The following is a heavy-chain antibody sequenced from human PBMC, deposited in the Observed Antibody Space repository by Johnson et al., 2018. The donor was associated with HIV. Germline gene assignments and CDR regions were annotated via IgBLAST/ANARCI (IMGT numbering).Heavy chain of an antibody. J-gene: IGHJ3*02. V-gene: IGHV3-30*19. D-gene: IGHD2-21*01. Sequence: QVQLVESGGGLVQPGGSLRLSCKASGFTFSNYGIHWVRQAPGKGLEWVAVISYDGNNTYNADSVKGRFTISRDNSKNTLYLQMNSLRAEDTAVYYCAKDFVTHGAFDIWGQGTMVTVSS. CDR3: AKDFVTHGAFDI. CDR1: GFTFSNYG. CDR2: ISYDGNNT.